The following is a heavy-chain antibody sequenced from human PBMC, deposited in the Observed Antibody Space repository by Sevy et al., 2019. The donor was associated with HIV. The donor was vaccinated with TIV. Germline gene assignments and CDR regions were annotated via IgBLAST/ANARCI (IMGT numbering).Heavy chain of an antibody. J-gene: IGHJ3*02. V-gene: IGHV3-11*01. CDR2: ISSGSSTI. CDR1: GFTFSDYY. CDR3: ARDMSAYTGNWNYEDNDAFGI. Sequence: GGSLRLYCAASGFTFSDYYMSWIRQAPGKGLEWISYISSGSSTIYYVDSVKGRFIISRDNAKNSLYLQMNSLRAEDTAMYYCARDMSAYTGNWNYEDNDAFGIWGQGTMVTVSS. D-gene: IGHD1-7*01.